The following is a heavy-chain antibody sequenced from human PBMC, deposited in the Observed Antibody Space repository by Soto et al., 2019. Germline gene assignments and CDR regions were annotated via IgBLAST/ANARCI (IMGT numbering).Heavy chain of an antibody. Sequence: ASVKVSCKASGYTFINFFIHWVRQAPGQGLEWVGIINPSGGATTYPQKFQGRLTMTRDTSTSTVYIDVSSLRFDDTAVYYCARSHCSGGSCYLGAFDIWGQGTMVTVPS. V-gene: IGHV1-46*01. D-gene: IGHD2-15*01. CDR3: ARSHCSGGSCYLGAFDI. CDR1: GYTFINFF. J-gene: IGHJ3*02. CDR2: INPSGGAT.